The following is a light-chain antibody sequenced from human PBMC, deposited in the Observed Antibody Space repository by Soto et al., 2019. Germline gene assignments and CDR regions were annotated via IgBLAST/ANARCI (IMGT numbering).Light chain of an antibody. Sequence: DIQMTQSPSSLSASVGDRVTITCRTNQTILTYLNWYQQKPGKAPKLLIYAASSLQTGVPSRFSGSGSGTDFTLTISSLQPEDFATYFCQQSYTITFGQGTRLEI. CDR2: AAS. CDR3: QQSYTIT. J-gene: IGKJ5*01. CDR1: QTILTY. V-gene: IGKV1-39*01.